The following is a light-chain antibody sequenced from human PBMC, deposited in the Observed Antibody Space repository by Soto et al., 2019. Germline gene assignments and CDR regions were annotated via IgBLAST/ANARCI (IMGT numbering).Light chain of an antibody. V-gene: IGLV2-11*01. CDR2: DVS. CDR1: SSDVGSYNL. CDR3: CSYAGSYTFYV. Sequence: QSALTQPASVSGSPGQSITISCTGTSSDVGSYNLVSWYQQHPGKAPKLMIYDVSKRPSGVPDRFSGSKSGNTASLTLSGLQAEDEADYYCCSYAGSYTFYVFGTGTKLNVL. J-gene: IGLJ1*01.